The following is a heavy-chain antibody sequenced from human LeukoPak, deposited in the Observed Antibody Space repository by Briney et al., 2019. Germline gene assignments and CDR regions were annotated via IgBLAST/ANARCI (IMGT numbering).Heavy chain of an antibody. CDR1: GFTFNNFA. CDR2: ISSYSGNT. V-gene: IGHV1-18*01. Sequence: SVKLSCAASGFTFNNFAMHWVRQAPGKGLEWVGGISSYSGNTDYAHNVQGRVTMTTDKATSTAYMELRSLRSDDTAVYYCASVELRGSFYYYYYGMDVWGQGTTVTVSS. CDR3: ASVELRGSFYYYYYGMDV. D-gene: IGHD1-7*01. J-gene: IGHJ6*02.